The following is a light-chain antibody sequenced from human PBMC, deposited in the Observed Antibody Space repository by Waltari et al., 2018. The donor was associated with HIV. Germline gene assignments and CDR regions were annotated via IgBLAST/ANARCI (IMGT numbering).Light chain of an antibody. Sequence: QSALTQPASVSGFPGQTINISCTGISTDSRFYQHVSWYQQHPGSVPRLIIYDSDSRPSGISDHFSGSRSGDSASRTISVLQSGDEAHYFCASNRLDSTLVFGGGTKLTIL. CDR1: STDSRFYQH. CDR2: DSD. CDR3: ASNRLDSTLV. J-gene: IGLJ2*01. V-gene: IGLV2-14*03.